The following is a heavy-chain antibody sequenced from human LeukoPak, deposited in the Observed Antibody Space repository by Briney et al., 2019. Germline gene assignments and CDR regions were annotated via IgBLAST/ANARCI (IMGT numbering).Heavy chain of an antibody. V-gene: IGHV3-21*01. Sequence: GGSLRLSCAASGFPFSTYAMSWVRQAPGKGLEWVSSISSGGSYIYYADSVKGRFTISRDNAKNSLYLQMNSLRAEDTAVYYCARTVTTSAPTDYWGQGTLVTVSS. J-gene: IGHJ4*02. CDR3: ARTVTTSAPTDY. CDR2: ISSGGSYI. D-gene: IGHD4-17*01. CDR1: GFPFSTYA.